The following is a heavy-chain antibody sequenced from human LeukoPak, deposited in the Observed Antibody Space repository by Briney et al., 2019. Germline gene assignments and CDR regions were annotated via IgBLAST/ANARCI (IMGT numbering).Heavy chain of an antibody. J-gene: IGHJ4*02. Sequence: PSETLSLTCTVSGYSISSGYYWSWIRQPAGKGLEWIGRIYTSGSTNYNPSLKSRVTMSVDTSKSQFSLKLTSVTAADTAVYYCARSPGYSYGYDFDYWGQGTLVTVSS. CDR2: IYTSGST. CDR1: GYSISSGYY. V-gene: IGHV4-4*07. D-gene: IGHD5-18*01. CDR3: ARSPGYSYGYDFDY.